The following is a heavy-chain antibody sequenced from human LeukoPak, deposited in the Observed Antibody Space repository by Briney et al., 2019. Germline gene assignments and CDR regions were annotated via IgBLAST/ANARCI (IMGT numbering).Heavy chain of an antibody. CDR2: ISGSGGST. CDR1: GFTFSSYA. D-gene: IGHD3-10*01. V-gene: IGHV3-23*01. J-gene: IGHJ6*03. CDR3: AKRYGSGSYYYMDV. Sequence: GGSLRLSCAASGFTFSSYAMSWVRQAPGKGLEWVSAISGSGGSTYYADSVKGRFTISRDNSKNTLYLQMNSLRAEDTAVYYCAKRYGSGSYYYMDVWGKGTTVTISS.